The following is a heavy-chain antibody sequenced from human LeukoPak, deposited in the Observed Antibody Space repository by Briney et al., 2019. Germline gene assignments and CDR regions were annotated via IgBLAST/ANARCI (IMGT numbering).Heavy chain of an antibody. CDR1: GFTFSDYW. CDR3: AKRIGPQIYDMPLLN. J-gene: IGHJ4*02. D-gene: IGHD3-9*01. CDR2: IRQVDSEK. Sequence: PGGSLRLSCSASGFTFSDYWMMWVRQAPGKGLEWVGNIRQVDSEKNYVDSVKGRFTISRDNAKSSLYLQMNSLRAEDTAVYYCAKRIGPQIYDMPLLNWGQGTLVTVSS. V-gene: IGHV3-7*03.